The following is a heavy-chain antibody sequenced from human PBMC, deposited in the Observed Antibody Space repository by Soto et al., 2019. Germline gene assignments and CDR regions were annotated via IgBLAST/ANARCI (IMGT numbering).Heavy chain of an antibody. J-gene: IGHJ6*02. CDR2: ISGSGDSA. CDR3: ARVKAAAGDYYYYYGMDV. Sequence: PGGSLRLSCAVSGFTFSSYSMRWVRQAPGKGLEWVSGISGSGDSADYADSVKGRFTISRDNSKNTLYLQMNSLRAEDTAVYYCARVKAAAGDYYYYYGMDVWGQGTTVTVSS. V-gene: IGHV3-23*01. D-gene: IGHD6-13*01. CDR1: GFTFSSYS.